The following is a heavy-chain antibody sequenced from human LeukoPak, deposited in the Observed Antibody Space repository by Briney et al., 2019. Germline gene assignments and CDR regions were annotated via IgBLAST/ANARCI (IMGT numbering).Heavy chain of an antibody. CDR3: ARGVGSSLNAFDI. D-gene: IGHD6-6*01. V-gene: IGHV3-30*03. J-gene: IGHJ3*02. Sequence: GSLRLSFATSGFTFRSYCMHLGRQAPGKGLGWVAVISYDGSNKYYADSVKGRFTISRDNSKNTLYLQMNSLRAEDTAVYYCARGVGSSLNAFDIWGQGTMVTVSS. CDR1: GFTFRSYC. CDR2: ISYDGSNK.